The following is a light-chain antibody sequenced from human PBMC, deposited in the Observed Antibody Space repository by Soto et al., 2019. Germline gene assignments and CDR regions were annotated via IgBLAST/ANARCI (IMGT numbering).Light chain of an antibody. CDR2: EVS. CDR3: ASFTSRSTQV. V-gene: IGLV2-14*01. J-gene: IGLJ1*01. Sequence: SALTQPASVSGSPGQSITISCTGTSSDVGAYKYVSWYQQYPGKAPKLMIHEVSNRPSGVSNRFSGSKSGNTASLTISGLQADDEAIYYCASFTSRSTQVFGSGTKLTVL. CDR1: SSDVGAYKY.